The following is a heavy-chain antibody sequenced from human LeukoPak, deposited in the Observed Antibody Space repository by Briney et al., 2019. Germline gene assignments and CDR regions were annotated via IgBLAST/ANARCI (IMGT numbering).Heavy chain of an antibody. CDR3: AYLPLATTAFDI. V-gene: IGHV1-46*01. D-gene: IGHD1-26*01. CDR1: GYTFTNSY. Sequence: ASVKVSCKASGYTFTNSYIHWVRQAPGQVLEWMGLINPDGGNTNYAQNFQGRVTITRDMSTSTAYMELSSLRSEDTAVYYCAYLPLATTAFDIWGQGTMVTVSS. CDR2: INPDGGNT. J-gene: IGHJ3*02.